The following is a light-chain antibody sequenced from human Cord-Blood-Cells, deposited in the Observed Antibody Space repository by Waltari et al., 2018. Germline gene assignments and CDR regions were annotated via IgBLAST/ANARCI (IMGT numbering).Light chain of an antibody. V-gene: IGKV2-28*01. J-gene: IGKJ2*01. CDR1: QSLLHSNGYNY. Sequence: DIVMPQSRLSLPVNPGEPASISCRSSQSLLHSNGYNYLDWYLQKPGQSPQLLIYLGSNRASGVPDRFSGSGSGTDFTLKISRVEAEDVGVYYCMQALQTPPYTFGQGTKLEIK. CDR3: MQALQTPPYT. CDR2: LGS.